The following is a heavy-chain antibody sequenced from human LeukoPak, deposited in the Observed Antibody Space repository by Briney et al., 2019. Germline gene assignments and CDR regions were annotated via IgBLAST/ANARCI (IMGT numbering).Heavy chain of an antibody. D-gene: IGHD1-1*01. Sequence: GGSLRLSCAASGFTFSSYAMSWVRQAPGKGLEWVSAISGSGGDTYDKDSVKGRFSISRDNSKNTLYLQMNSLRAEDTAVYYRASGSRNLDHWGQGTLVTVSS. V-gene: IGHV3-23*01. CDR2: ISGSGGDT. CDR1: GFTFSSYA. J-gene: IGHJ4*02. CDR3: ASGSRNLDH.